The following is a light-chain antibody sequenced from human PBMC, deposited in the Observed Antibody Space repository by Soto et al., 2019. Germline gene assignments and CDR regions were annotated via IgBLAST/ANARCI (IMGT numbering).Light chain of an antibody. CDR2: GAS. CDR3: QQRSNWPPIT. CDR1: QSVSSY. V-gene: IGKV3-11*01. J-gene: IGKJ5*01. Sequence: PGESATLSCRASQSVSSYLAWYQPKPGQAPRLLIYGASTRATGIPDRFSGSGSGTDFTLTISSLEPEDFAVYYCQQRSNWPPITFGQGTRLEIK.